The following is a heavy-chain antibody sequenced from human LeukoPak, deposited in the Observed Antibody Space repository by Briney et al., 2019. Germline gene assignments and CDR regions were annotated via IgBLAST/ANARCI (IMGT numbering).Heavy chain of an antibody. Sequence: GGSLRLSRAASGFTFSSYWMSWVRQAPGKGLEWVANIKQDGSEKYYVDSVKGRFTISRDNAKNSLYLQMNSLRAEDTAVYYCARVTSFYGSYFDYWGQGTLVTVSS. CDR1: GFTFSSYW. D-gene: IGHD2/OR15-2a*01. V-gene: IGHV3-7*04. CDR3: ARVTSFYGSYFDY. J-gene: IGHJ4*02. CDR2: IKQDGSEK.